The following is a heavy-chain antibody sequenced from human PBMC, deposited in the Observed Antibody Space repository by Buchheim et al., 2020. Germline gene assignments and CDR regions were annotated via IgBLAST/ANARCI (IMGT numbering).Heavy chain of an antibody. CDR3: AQMGGLAARHGMDV. V-gene: IGHV3-23*01. D-gene: IGHD6-6*01. J-gene: IGHJ6*02. CDR1: GFTFSAYA. Sequence: EVQLLESGGGLVQPGGSLRLSCTASGFTFSAYAMSWVRQAPGKGLEWVSAISGSGVATIYADSVKGRLAVSRDNSKNTLYLQMNSLSAEDTGVYYCAQMGGLAARHGMDVWGQGTT. CDR2: ISGSGVAT.